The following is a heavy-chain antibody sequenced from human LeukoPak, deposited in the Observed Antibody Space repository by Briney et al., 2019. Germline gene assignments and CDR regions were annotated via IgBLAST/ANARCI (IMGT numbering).Heavy chain of an antibody. V-gene: IGHV1-18*01. Sequence: ASVKVSCKASGYTFTSYGISWVRQAPGQGLEWMGWISAYNGNTNYAQKLQGRVTMTTDTSTSTAYMELRSLRSDDTAVYYCARDPGADYYDSSGSAAFWGQGTLVTVSS. CDR3: ARDPGADYYDSSGSAAF. CDR2: ISAYNGNT. J-gene: IGHJ4*02. D-gene: IGHD3-22*01. CDR1: GYTFTSYG.